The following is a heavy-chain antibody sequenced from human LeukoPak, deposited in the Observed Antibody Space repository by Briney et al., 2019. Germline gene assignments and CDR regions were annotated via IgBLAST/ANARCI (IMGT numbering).Heavy chain of an antibody. V-gene: IGHV3-7*04. CDR2: IKEDESAK. CDR3: VRGFRSDY. D-gene: IGHD2/OR15-2a*01. Sequence: AGGSLRLSCAASGFTSSTSYMTWVRQAPGKGLEWVANIKEDESAKYYVDSVKGRFTISRGNAKNSLYLQMNSLRADDTAVYYCVRGFRSDYWGQETLVSVSS. CDR1: GFTSSTSY. J-gene: IGHJ4*02.